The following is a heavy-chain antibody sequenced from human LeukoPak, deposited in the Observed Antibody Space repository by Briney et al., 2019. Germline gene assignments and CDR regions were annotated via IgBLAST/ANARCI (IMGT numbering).Heavy chain of an antibody. D-gene: IGHD1-1*01. V-gene: IGHV3-74*01. CDR1: GFTFSSYW. J-gene: IGHJ6*02. Sequence: GGSLRLACAASGFTFSSYWMHWVRQARAKGLVWVSHIHTDGSSARYADSVRGRFTISRDNAKNTLYLQMNSLRAEDTAVYYCASDRVHYGLDVWGQGTTVTVSS. CDR3: ASDRVHYGLDV. CDR2: IHTDGSSA.